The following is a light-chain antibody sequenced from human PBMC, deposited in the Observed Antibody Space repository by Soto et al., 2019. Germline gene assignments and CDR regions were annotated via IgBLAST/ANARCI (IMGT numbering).Light chain of an antibody. Sequence: DIQMTQSPSTLSASVGDRVTITCRASQSIGSWLAWYQQKPGKAPKLLLYKASSLESGVPSRFSGSGSGTEFTLTISSLQPDDFASYYCQQYGSYSPWTFGQGTKVEVK. CDR3: QQYGSYSPWT. V-gene: IGKV1-5*03. CDR1: QSIGSW. CDR2: KAS. J-gene: IGKJ1*01.